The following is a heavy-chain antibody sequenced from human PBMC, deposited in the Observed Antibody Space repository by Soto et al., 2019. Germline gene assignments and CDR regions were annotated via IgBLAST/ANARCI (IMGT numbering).Heavy chain of an antibody. CDR3: TTVIRSGSYGLIDY. D-gene: IGHD1-26*01. V-gene: IGHV3-15*01. CDR2: IKSKTDGGTT. J-gene: IGHJ4*02. CDR1: GFTFSNAW. Sequence: GGSLRLSCAASGFTFSNAWMSWVRQAPGKGLEWVGRIKSKTDGGTTDYAAPVKGRFTISRDDSKNTLYLQMNSLKTEDTAVYYCTTVIRSGSYGLIDYWGQGTLVTVSS.